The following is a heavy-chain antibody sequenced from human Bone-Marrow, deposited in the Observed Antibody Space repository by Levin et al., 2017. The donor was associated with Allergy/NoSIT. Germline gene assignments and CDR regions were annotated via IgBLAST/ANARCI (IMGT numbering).Heavy chain of an antibody. CDR1: GFTFGDYA. J-gene: IGHJ4*02. D-gene: IGHD5-12*01. CDR2: IRTKAYGETT. CDR3: TAYSAYDPTIDY. Sequence: SCTGSGFTFGDYAMSWFRQAPGKGLEWVSFIRTKAYGETTEYAASVKGRFTISRDDSKSIAYLQINSLKTEDTAVFYCTAYSAYDPTIDYWGQGILVAVSS. V-gene: IGHV3-49*03.